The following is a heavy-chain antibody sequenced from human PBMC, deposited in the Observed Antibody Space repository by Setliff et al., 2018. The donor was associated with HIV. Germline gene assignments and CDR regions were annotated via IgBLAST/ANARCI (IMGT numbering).Heavy chain of an antibody. D-gene: IGHD2-2*02. CDR2: INAGNGNA. Sequence: ASVKVSCKASGYTFTSYAMHWVRQAPGQRLEWMGWINAGNGNAKYSQKFQGRVTITRDTSASTAYMELSSLRSEDTAVYYCARPAGMLLYPFDAFDIWGQGTMVTVSS. V-gene: IGHV1-3*01. J-gene: IGHJ3*02. CDR1: GYTFTSYA. CDR3: ARPAGMLLYPFDAFDI.